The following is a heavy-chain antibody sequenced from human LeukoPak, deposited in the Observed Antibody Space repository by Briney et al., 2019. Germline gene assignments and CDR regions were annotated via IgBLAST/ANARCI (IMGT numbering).Heavy chain of an antibody. CDR3: AREGPPNYDTI. D-gene: IGHD3-9*01. V-gene: IGHV4-59*11. Sequence: SETLSLTCTGSGGSISSHYWSWIRQPPGKGLEWIGYIYYSGSTTYNPCLKSRVTISGDTSKNQFSLKLSSVTAADTAVYYGAREGPPNYDTIWGQGTMVTVSS. J-gene: IGHJ3*02. CDR2: IYYSGST. CDR1: GGSISSHY.